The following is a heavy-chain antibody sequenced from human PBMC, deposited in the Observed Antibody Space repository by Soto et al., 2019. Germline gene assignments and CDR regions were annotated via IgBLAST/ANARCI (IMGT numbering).Heavy chain of an antibody. Sequence: GGSLRLSCAASGFTFSSYIVNWVRQSQGKGLEWVSSISSSSSYIYYADSVKGRFTISRDNAKNSLYLQMNSLRAEDTAVSYCARDVGSYFSFQTGNYYYSGMDVSGQGTTVAVSS. CDR2: ISSSSSYI. CDR1: GFTFSSYI. V-gene: IGHV3-21*01. D-gene: IGHD1-26*01. CDR3: ARDVGSYFSFQTGNYYYSGMDV. J-gene: IGHJ6*02.